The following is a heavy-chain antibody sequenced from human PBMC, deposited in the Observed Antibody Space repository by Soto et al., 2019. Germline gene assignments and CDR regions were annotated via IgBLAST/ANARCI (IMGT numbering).Heavy chain of an antibody. J-gene: IGHJ6*03. V-gene: IGHV3-21*01. CDR2: ISSTTSSYI. CDR3: ARVVQTDYYYMDV. Sequence: GGSLRLSCAASGFTFSSYSMNWVRQAPGKGLEWVSSISSTTSSYIYYADSVKGRFTISRDNAKNSLYLQMNSLRAEDTAVYYCARVVQTDYYYMDVWGKGTTVTVSS. CDR1: GFTFSSYS.